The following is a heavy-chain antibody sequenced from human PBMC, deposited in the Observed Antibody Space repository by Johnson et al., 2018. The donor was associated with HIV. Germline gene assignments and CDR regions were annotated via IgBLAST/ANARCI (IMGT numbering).Heavy chain of an antibody. D-gene: IGHD6-13*01. J-gene: IGHJ3*02. CDR1: GFTFSDHY. Sequence: QVQLVESGGGLVKPGGSLRLSCAASGFTFSDHYMSWIRQAPGNGLEWVSYISSSGSTKYYTDSLKGRLTISRDNAKNSLYLQMNSLRAEDTAVYYCARGLLAGNDAFDIWGQGTMVTVSS. CDR2: ISSSGSTK. CDR3: ARGLLAGNDAFDI. V-gene: IGHV3-11*01.